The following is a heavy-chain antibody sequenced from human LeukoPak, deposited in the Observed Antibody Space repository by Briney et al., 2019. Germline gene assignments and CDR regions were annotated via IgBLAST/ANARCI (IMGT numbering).Heavy chain of an antibody. D-gene: IGHD5-24*01. Sequence: PSETLSLTCTLSGGSLNINYWSWIRQPAGKGLEWIGRMSVSSSGSPDYNPSLKSRVTMSIDTSKNQISLTLRSVTAADTAVYYCARVNKRNGYNYGLDYWGQGTLVTVSS. J-gene: IGHJ4*02. CDR1: GGSLNINY. CDR3: ARVNKRNGYNYGLDY. V-gene: IGHV4-4*07. CDR2: MSVSSSGSP.